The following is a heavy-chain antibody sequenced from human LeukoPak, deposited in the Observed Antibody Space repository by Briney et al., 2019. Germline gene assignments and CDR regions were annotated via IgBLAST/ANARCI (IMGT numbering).Heavy chain of an antibody. D-gene: IGHD2-8*02. CDR1: GFTFSTYA. CDR2: ITRSGTDT. CDR3: ATYRQVLLPFES. J-gene: IGHJ4*02. Sequence: GGSLRLSCEASGFTFSTYAMYWVRQAPGRGLEWVSGITRSGTDTYYADSVKGRFTTTRDNSKNTLYLQMNSLRAEDTAIYYCATYRQVLLPFESWGQGTLVTVSS. V-gene: IGHV3-23*01.